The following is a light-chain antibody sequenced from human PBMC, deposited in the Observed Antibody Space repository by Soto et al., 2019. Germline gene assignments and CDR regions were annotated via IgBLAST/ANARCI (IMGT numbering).Light chain of an antibody. CDR3: QQRRDFYT. J-gene: IGKJ4*01. CDR2: GAS. CDR1: QSVSSSY. V-gene: IGKV3D-20*02. Sequence: EIVLTQSPGTLSLSPGERATLSCRASQSVSSSYLAWYQQKPGQAPRLLIYGASSRATGIPDRFSGSGSGTDFTLTISRLEPEDFAVYYCQQRRDFYTFGGGTKVDIK.